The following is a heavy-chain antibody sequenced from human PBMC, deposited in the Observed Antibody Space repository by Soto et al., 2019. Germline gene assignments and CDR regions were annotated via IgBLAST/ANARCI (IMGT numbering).Heavy chain of an antibody. D-gene: IGHD4-17*01. CDR3: ARVGYAVTTGGAFDI. CDR1: GFTFSTFS. J-gene: IGHJ3*02. Sequence: GGSLRLSCAASGFTFSTFSMNWVRQDPGKELEWVSVIYSESSTYYADSVKGRFTISRDNSKNTLYLQMNSLGAEDMAVYYCARVGYAVTTGGAFDIWGQGTMVTVSS. CDR2: IYSESST. V-gene: IGHV3-53*01.